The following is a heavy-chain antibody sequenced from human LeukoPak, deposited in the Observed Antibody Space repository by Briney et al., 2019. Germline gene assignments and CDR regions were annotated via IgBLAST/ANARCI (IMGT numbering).Heavy chain of an antibody. D-gene: IGHD3-10*01. CDR1: GYSISSGYY. CDR2: IYHSGST. V-gene: IGHV4-38-2*02. J-gene: IGHJ4*02. Sequence: SETLSLTCTVSGYSISSGYYWGWIRQPPGKGLEWIGSIYHSGSTYYNPSLKSRVTISVDTSKNQFSLKLSSVTAADTAVYYCASLYGSRSNYPSDYWGQGTLVTVSS. CDR3: ASLYGSRSNYPSDY.